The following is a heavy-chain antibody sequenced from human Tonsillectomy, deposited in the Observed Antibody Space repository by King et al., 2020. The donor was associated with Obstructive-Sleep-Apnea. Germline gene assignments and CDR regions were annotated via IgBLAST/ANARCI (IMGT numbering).Heavy chain of an antibody. Sequence: EVQLVESGGVVVQPGGSLRLSCAASGFTFDDYAMHWVRQTPGKGLEWVSLITWDGSSTYYADSVKGRFTISRDNSKNSLYLQMNNLRTEDTAFYYCAKPYSSTWYYFDYWGQGTLVTVSS. V-gene: IGHV3-43D*03. CDR3: AKPYSSTWYYFDY. J-gene: IGHJ4*02. CDR2: ITWDGSST. CDR1: GFTFDDYA. D-gene: IGHD6-13*01.